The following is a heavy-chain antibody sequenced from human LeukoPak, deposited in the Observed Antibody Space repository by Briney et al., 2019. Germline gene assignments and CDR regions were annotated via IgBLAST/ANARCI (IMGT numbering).Heavy chain of an antibody. CDR3: ARSYSGSYYPFRA. D-gene: IGHD1-26*01. Sequence: GASVKVSCKASGYTFTGYYMHWVRQAPGQGLEWMGWINPNSGGTNYAQKFQGRVTMTRDTSISTAYMELSRLRSDDTAVYYCARSYSGSYYPFRAWGQGTMVTVSS. CDR2: INPNSGGT. CDR1: GYTFTGYY. J-gene: IGHJ3*01. V-gene: IGHV1-2*02.